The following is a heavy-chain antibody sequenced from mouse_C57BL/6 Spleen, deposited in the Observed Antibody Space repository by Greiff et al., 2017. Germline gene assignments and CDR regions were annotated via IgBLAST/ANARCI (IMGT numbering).Heavy chain of an antibody. V-gene: IGHV1-26*01. CDR2: INPNSGGT. D-gene: IGHD2-2*01. CDR1: GYTFTDYY. J-gene: IGHJ2*01. CDR3: ARIYYGYDDY. Sequence: EVQLQQSGPELVKPGASVKISCKASGYTFTDYYMNWVKQSHGKSLEWIGDINPNSGGTSYNQKFKGKATLTVDKSSSTAYMELRSLTSEDSAVYYCARIYYGYDDYWGQGTTLTVSS.